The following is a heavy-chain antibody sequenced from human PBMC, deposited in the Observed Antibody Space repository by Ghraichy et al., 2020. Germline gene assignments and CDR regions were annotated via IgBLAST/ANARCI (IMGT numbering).Heavy chain of an antibody. V-gene: IGHV3-21*01. CDR1: GFTFSSYT. D-gene: IGHD3-10*01. CDR3: ARGGSGSYPRDDAFDN. CDR2: ISSSGTYV. Sequence: LSLTCAASGFTFSSYTMTLVRQAPGKGLEWVSSISSSGTYVYYGDSVKGRFTISRDNAKQSLFLQMNTPRAEDTTVYYCARGGSGSYPRDDAFDNWGQGTMVTVSS. J-gene: IGHJ3*02.